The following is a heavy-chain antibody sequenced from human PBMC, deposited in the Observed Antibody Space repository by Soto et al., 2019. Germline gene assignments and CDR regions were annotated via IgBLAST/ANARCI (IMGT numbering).Heavy chain of an antibody. D-gene: IGHD3-22*01. CDR2: IYYGGST. CDR1: GGSIRSGDYY. CDR3: ARDRGALGFYDSGGYYSYGMDV. J-gene: IGHJ6*02. Sequence: QVRLQESGPGRVKPSQTLSLTCSVSGGSIRSGDYYWSWIRQPPGKGLEWIGYIYYGGSTYYTPSLKSQLTITIDTSKNQFSLQLSSVTAADTAVYYCARDRGALGFYDSGGYYSYGMDVWGQGTTVTVSS. V-gene: IGHV4-30-4*01.